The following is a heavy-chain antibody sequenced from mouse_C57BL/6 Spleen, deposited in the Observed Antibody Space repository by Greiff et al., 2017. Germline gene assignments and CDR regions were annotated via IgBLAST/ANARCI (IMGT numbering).Heavy chain of an antibody. J-gene: IGHJ4*01. CDR2: IDPSDSET. D-gene: IGHD2-5*01. CDR1: GYTFTSYW. Sequence: VQLQQPGAELVRPGSSVKLSCKASGYTFTSYWMHWVKQRPIQGLEWIGNIDPSDSETHYNQKFKDKATLTVDKSSSTAYMQLSSLTSEDSAVYYRARGQDSNFHYAMDYWGQGTSVTVSS. CDR3: ARGQDSNFHYAMDY. V-gene: IGHV1-52*01.